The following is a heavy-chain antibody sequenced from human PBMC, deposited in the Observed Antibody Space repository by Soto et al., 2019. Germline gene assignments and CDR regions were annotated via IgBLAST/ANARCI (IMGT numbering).Heavy chain of an antibody. D-gene: IGHD6-19*01. J-gene: IGHJ5*02. Sequence: GGSLRLSCAASGFTFSSYAMSWVRQAPGKGLEWVSAISGSGGSTYYADSVKGRFTISRDNSKNTLYLQMNSLRAEDTAVYYCADSSSRWFGSWFDPWGHVTLFPVSP. V-gene: IGHV3-23*01. CDR2: ISGSGGST. CDR3: ADSSSRWFGSWFDP. CDR1: GFTFSSYA.